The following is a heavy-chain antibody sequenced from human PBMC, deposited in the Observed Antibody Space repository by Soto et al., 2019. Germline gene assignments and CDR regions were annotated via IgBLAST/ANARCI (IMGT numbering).Heavy chain of an antibody. J-gene: IGHJ6*02. CDR2: ISYDGSNK. CDR3: AKESHPNYYYYGMDV. CDR1: GFTFSSYG. Sequence: QVQLVESGGGVVQPGRSLRLSCAASGFTFSSYGMHWVRQAPGKGLEWVAVISYDGSNKYYADSVKGRFTISRDNSKNTLYLQMNILSAEDTAVYYCAKESHPNYYYYGMDVWGQGTTVTVSS. V-gene: IGHV3-30*18.